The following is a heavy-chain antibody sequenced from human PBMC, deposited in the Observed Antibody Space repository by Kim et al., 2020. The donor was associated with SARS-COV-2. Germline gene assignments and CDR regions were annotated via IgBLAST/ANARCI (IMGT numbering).Heavy chain of an antibody. Sequence: GGSLRLSCGASGFTFSDSSIHWVRRASGKGLELLGLIRSKVNGYSTAYSASVRGRVTISRDSSMNTAYLQMNSLKTEDTAAYYCTRVPVPSLYF. D-gene: IGHD3-16*02. CDR2: IRSKVNGYST. J-gene: IGHJ4*01. CDR3: TRVPVPSLYF. V-gene: IGHV3-73*01. CDR1: GFTFSDSS.